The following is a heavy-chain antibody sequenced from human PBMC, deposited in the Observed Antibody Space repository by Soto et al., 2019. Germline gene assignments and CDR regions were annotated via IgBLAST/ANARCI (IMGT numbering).Heavy chain of an antibody. CDR2: IYWDDDK. J-gene: IGHJ1*01. D-gene: IGHD3-22*01. CDR3: AHSDSYDSSGYYYEAEYFHH. CDR1: GFSLSTTGVT. Sequence: QITLKESGPTLVKPTQTLTLTCTFSGFSLSTTGVTVGWIRQPPGRALEWLALIYWDDDKRYSPSLKSRLTISKDTSKNQVVLTMTNMDPVDTATYYCAHSDSYDSSGYYYEAEYFHHWGQGTLVAVSS. V-gene: IGHV2-5*02.